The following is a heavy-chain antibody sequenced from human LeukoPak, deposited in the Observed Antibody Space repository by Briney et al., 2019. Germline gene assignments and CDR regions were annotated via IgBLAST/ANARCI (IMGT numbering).Heavy chain of an antibody. Sequence: ASVKVSFKASGYTFTGYYMHLVRQAPGQGLGWVGRNNPNSGGTNYAQKFQGRVTMTRDTSISTAYTELSRLRSDDTAVYYCATLTPGYSSSWYPPYNWFDPWGQGTLVTVSS. CDR2: NNPNSGGT. V-gene: IGHV1-2*06. CDR1: GYTFTGYY. CDR3: ATLTPGYSSSWYPPYNWFDP. D-gene: IGHD6-13*01. J-gene: IGHJ5*02.